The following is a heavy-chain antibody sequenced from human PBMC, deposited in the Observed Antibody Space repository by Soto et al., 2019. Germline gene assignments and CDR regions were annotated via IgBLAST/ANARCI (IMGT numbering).Heavy chain of an antibody. V-gene: IGHV4-39*01. D-gene: IGHD2-21*01. CDR3: ARHWIAGSSIP. J-gene: IGHJ5*02. CDR2: IHYSGTS. CDR1: GDSISSSSQY. Sequence: SETLSLTCSVSGDSISSSSQYWGWIRPPPGKGLECIGSIHYSGTSYYNPSLKSRVTIFVDTSKNQLSLKLSSVTAADTAVYYCARHWIAGSSIPWGQGTLVTVSS.